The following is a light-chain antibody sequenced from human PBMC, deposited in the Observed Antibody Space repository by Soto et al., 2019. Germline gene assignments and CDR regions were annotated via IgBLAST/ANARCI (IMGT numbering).Light chain of an antibody. Sequence: EIVMTQSPATLSVSPEERATLSCRASQTIRTNLAWYQQKPGQAPSLLIYDISTRATGIPARFSGSGSGTVSTLTISRLQSEDFAVYYCQQYNNWPLTFGGGTTVEIK. CDR2: DIS. J-gene: IGKJ4*01. CDR3: QQYNNWPLT. CDR1: QTIRTN. V-gene: IGKV3-15*01.